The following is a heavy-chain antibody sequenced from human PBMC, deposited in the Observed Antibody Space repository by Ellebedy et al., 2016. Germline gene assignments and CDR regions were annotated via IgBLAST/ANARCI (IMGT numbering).Heavy chain of an antibody. CDR3: ARDLRSTMVRGYYYYGMDV. J-gene: IGHJ6*02. Sequence: SETLSLTCAVYGGSFSGYYWSWIRQPPGKGLEWIGEINHSGSTNYNPSLKSRVTISVDTSKNQFSLKLSSVTAADTAVYYCARDLRSTMVRGYYYYGMDVWGQGTMVTVSS. D-gene: IGHD3-10*01. CDR2: INHSGST. CDR1: GGSFSGYY. V-gene: IGHV4-34*09.